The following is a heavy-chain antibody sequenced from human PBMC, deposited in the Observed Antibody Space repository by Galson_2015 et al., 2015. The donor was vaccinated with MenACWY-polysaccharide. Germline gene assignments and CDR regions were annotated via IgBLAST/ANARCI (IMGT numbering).Heavy chain of an antibody. J-gene: IGHJ3*02. Sequence: SLRLSCAASGFTFNTYAMSWVRQAPGKGLEWVSGISTSGATTYYADSVKGRFTISRDNSQNMLYLQMGSLRAEDTAVYYCAKRPAGGEWLLGAIDMWGQGTMVPVSP. D-gene: IGHD3-3*01. CDR3: AKRPAGGEWLLGAIDM. CDR2: ISTSGATT. V-gene: IGHV3-23*01. CDR1: GFTFNTYA.